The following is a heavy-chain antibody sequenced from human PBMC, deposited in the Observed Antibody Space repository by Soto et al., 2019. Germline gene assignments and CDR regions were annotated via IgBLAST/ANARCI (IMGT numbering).Heavy chain of an antibody. CDR1: GFTFSNYA. Sequence: GGSLRLSCAASGFTFSNYAMHWVRQAPGKGLEWVAVVSYDGSKKYCAVSVKGRFTISRDNSKNTLYLQMNSLRAEDTAIYYCAGEAFDSRGQGTLVTVSS. J-gene: IGHJ4*02. CDR3: AGEAFDS. CDR2: VSYDGSKK. V-gene: IGHV3-30-3*01.